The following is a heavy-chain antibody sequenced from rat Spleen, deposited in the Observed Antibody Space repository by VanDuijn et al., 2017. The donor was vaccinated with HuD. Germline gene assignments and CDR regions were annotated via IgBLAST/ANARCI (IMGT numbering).Heavy chain of an antibody. CDR2: INYDGSSI. CDR3: ARSDGVHYYLPFAD. J-gene: IGHJ3*01. D-gene: IGHD1-1*01. V-gene: IGHV5-29*01. CDR1: GFTFSDYY. Sequence: EVQLVESDGGLVQPGGSLKLSCAASGFTFSDYYMAWVRQAPTKGLEWVATINYDGSSIYYRDSVKGRFTFSRDNAKSTLYLQMDSLRSEDTATYYCARSDGVHYYLPFADWGQGTLVTASS.